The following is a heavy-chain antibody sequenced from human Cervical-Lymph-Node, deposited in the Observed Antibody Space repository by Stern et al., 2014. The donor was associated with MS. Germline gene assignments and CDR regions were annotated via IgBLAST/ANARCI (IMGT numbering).Heavy chain of an antibody. CDR2: IIPVFGTA. CDR1: GGTFSTYP. D-gene: IGHD4-17*01. V-gene: IGHV1-69*01. CDR3: ASPVTLTVGAMDV. Sequence: MQLVQSGAEVKKPGSSVKVSCKASGGTFSTYPIIWVRQAPGQGLELMGGIIPVFGTANYAQKVQGRVTITAADSSSTAYMELSSLRSEDTAVYYCASPVTLTVGAMDVWGQGTTITVSS. J-gene: IGHJ6*02.